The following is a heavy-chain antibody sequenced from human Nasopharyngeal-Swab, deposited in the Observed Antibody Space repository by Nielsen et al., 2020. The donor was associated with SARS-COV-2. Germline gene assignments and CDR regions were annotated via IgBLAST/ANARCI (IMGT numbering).Heavy chain of an antibody. CDR1: GFTFSSYA. J-gene: IGHJ4*02. CDR3: ARDVGVTTSPLDYFDY. V-gene: IGHV3-33*01. D-gene: IGHD4-17*01. CDR2: IWFDGSNK. Sequence: GGSLRLSCAASGFTFSSYAIHWVRQAPGKGLEWAAVIWFDGSNKYYADSVKGRFTISRDNSKNTVYLQMNSLRGEDTAMYFCARDVGVTTSPLDYFDYWGQGTLVTVSS.